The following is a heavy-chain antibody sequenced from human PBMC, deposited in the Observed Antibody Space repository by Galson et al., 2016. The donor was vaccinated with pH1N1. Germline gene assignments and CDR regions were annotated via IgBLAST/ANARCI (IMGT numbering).Heavy chain of an antibody. D-gene: IGHD2-15*01. Sequence: TLSLTCSVSGDSVNSGDYYWSWIRQSPGRGLEWIGCISGSGRTYYNPSLKNRLTISLDASKSQFSLRLASVTAPDTATYYCARESCGGSCYYYNYYYGMDVWGQGATVVVPS. CDR1: GDSVNSGDYY. CDR2: ISGSGRT. V-gene: IGHV4-30-4*01. J-gene: IGHJ6*02. CDR3: ARESCGGSCYYYNYYYGMDV.